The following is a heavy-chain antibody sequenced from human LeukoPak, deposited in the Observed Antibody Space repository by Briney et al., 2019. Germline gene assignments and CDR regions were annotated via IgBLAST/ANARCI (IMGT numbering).Heavy chain of an antibody. V-gene: IGHV3-33*01. Sequence: GGSLRLSCAASGFTFSSYDMHWVRQAPGKGLEWVAVIWYDGSNKYYADSVKGRFTISRDISKNTLYLQMNSLRAEDTAVYYCPRGFFDYWGQGTLVTVSS. CDR1: GFTFSSYD. CDR3: PRGFFDY. J-gene: IGHJ4*02. CDR2: IWYDGSNK.